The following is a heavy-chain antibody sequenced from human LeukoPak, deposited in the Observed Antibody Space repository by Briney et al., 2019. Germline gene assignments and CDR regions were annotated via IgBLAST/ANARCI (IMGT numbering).Heavy chain of an antibody. CDR3: ARYSSSWYRDAFDI. D-gene: IGHD6-13*01. CDR1: GFSFSKYG. Sequence: GRSLRLSCTASGFSFSKYGMHWVRQAPGKGLEWVANIKQDGSEKYYLDSVKGRFTISRDNAKNSLYLQMNSLRAEDTAVYYCARYSSSWYRDAFDIWGQGTMVTVSS. J-gene: IGHJ3*02. CDR2: IKQDGSEK. V-gene: IGHV3-7*01.